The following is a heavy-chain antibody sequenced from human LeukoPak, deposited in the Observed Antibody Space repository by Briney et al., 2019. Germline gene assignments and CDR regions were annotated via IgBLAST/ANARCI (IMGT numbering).Heavy chain of an antibody. D-gene: IGHD6-19*01. CDR1: GASISRYQ. Sequence: SETLSLTCTVSGASISRYQWSWIRQPAGKGLEWLGRIYTSGSTDYNPSLKSRVTISVDTSKNQFSLKLSSVTAADTAVYYCAREGIAVAGSGSGVYYWGQGTLVTVSS. J-gene: IGHJ4*02. CDR2: IYTSGST. CDR3: AREGIAVAGSGSGVYY. V-gene: IGHV4-4*07.